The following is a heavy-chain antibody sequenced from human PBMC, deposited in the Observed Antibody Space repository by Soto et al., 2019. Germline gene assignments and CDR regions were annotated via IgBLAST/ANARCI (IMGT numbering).Heavy chain of an antibody. CDR2: IKSRTENETT. CDR3: VTVLPHANSWFDY. J-gene: IGHJ4*02. V-gene: IGHV3-15*01. D-gene: IGHD6-6*01. CDR1: GFTFSNVW. Sequence: AGGSLRLSCAASGFTFSNVWLSWVRQGPGEGLEWLGRIKSRTENETTDYASPARGRFTIARDHSKNMLYQQLNSLKAEDSGVYYLVTVLPHANSWFDYWGEGTPVTVSS.